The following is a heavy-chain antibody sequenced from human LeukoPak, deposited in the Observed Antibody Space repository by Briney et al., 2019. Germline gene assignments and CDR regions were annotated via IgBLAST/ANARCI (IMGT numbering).Heavy chain of an antibody. D-gene: IGHD6-19*01. Sequence: SETLSLTCTVSGGSISSGGYYWSWIRQRPGKGLEWIGYIYYSGSTYYNPSLKSRVTISVDTFKNQFSLKLSSVTAADTAVYYCARGWNRIAVSPFDPWGQGTLVTVSS. CDR3: ARGWNRIAVSPFDP. CDR2: IYYSGST. V-gene: IGHV4-31*03. J-gene: IGHJ5*02. CDR1: GGSISSGGYY.